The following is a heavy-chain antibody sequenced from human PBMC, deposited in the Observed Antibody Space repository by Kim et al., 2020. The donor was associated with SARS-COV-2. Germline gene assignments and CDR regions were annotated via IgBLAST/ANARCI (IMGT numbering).Heavy chain of an antibody. V-gene: IGHV3-30*18. CDR2: ISYDGSNK. J-gene: IGHJ6*02. Sequence: GGSLRLSCAASGFTFSSYGMHWVRQAPGKGLEWVAVISYDGSNKYYADSVKGRFTISRDNSKNTLYLQMNSLRAEDTAVYYCAKRFPNQGYCSGGSCYYYYYYGMDVWGQGTTVTVSS. CDR1: GFTFSSYG. CDR3: AKRFPNQGYCSGGSCYYYYYYGMDV. D-gene: IGHD2-15*01.